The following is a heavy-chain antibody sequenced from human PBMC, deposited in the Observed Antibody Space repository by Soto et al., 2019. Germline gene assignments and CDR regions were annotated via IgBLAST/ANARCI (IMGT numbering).Heavy chain of an antibody. CDR1: AGSISSSSYY. CDR2: IYYSGST. CDR3: ARLGGYSYGHLDGFDP. Sequence: PSETLSLTCTVSAGSISSSSYYWGWIRQPPGKGLEWIGSIYYSGSTYYNPSLKSRVTISVDTSKNKFSLKLSSVTAADTAVYYCARLGGYSYGHLDGFDPWGQGTLVTVSS. V-gene: IGHV4-39*01. J-gene: IGHJ5*02. D-gene: IGHD5-18*01.